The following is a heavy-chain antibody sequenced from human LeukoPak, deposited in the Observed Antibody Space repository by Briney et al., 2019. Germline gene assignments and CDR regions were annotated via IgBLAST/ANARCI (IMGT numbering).Heavy chain of an antibody. Sequence: ASVKVSCKAPGYTFTSYGISWVRQAPGQGLEWMGWISAYNGNTNYAQKLQGRVTMTTDTSTSTAYMELRSLRSDDTAVYYCARARVDRTATRYYYDSSGYSYYFDYWGQGTLVTVSS. CDR1: GYTFTSYG. CDR2: ISAYNGNT. J-gene: IGHJ4*02. CDR3: ARARVDRTATRYYYDSSGYSYYFDY. V-gene: IGHV1-18*01. D-gene: IGHD3-22*01.